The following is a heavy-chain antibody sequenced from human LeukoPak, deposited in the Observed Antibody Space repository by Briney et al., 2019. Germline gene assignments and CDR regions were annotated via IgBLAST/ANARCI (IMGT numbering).Heavy chain of an antibody. CDR2: ISSSGSTI. D-gene: IGHD3-3*01. CDR3: ARERITIFGVVYREDYYYMDV. V-gene: IGHV3-48*03. Sequence: GGSLRLSCAASGFTFSSYEMNWVRQAPGKGLEWVSYISSSGSTIYYADSVKGRFTISRDNAKNSLYLQMNSLRAEDTAVYYCARERITIFGVVYREDYYYMDVWGKGTTVTVSS. CDR1: GFTFSSYE. J-gene: IGHJ6*03.